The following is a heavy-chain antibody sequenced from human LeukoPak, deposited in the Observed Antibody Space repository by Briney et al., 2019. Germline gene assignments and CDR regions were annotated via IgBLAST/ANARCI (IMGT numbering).Heavy chain of an antibody. CDR3: ATSSGSYFDS. Sequence: GGSLRLSCAASGFTFSRYSMNWVRQAPGKGLEWVSSISSSGSYIYYPDSVKGRFTISRDSAKNSLYLQMDSLRAEDTAVYYCATSSGSYFDSWGQGTLVTVSS. J-gene: IGHJ4*02. CDR1: GFTFSRYS. CDR2: ISSSGSYI. D-gene: IGHD1-26*01. V-gene: IGHV3-21*01.